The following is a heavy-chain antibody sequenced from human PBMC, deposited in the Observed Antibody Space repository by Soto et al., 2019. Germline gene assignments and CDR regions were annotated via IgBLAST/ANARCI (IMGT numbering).Heavy chain of an antibody. V-gene: IGHV1-3*01. Sequence: GXSXKVSFTASGYTXISYAMDLVRQAPGQRLEWMGWINAGYGNTKSSQKFQDRVTISRDTSASTAYMDLTSLRSEDTAVYYCARDTGDGTFDFWGQGTLGTVS. CDR1: GYTXISYA. CDR3: ARDTGDGTFDF. CDR2: INAGYGNT. J-gene: IGHJ4*02. D-gene: IGHD7-27*01.